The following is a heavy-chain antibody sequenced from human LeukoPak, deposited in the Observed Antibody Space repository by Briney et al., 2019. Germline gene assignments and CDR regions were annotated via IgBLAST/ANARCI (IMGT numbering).Heavy chain of an antibody. CDR3: AGNGASYYGMAV. J-gene: IGHJ6*02. D-gene: IGHD1-1*01. CDR1: GGSISSYY. V-gene: IGHV4-59*01. CDR2: IYYSGST. Sequence: SETLSLTCTVSGGSISSYYWSWIRQPPGKGLEWIGYIYYSGSTNYNPSLKSRVTISVDTSKNQFSLKLSSVTAADTAVYYCAGNGASYYGMAVGGQGPTATVSS.